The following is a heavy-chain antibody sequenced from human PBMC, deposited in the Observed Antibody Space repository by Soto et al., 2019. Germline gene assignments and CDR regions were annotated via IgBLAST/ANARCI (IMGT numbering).Heavy chain of an antibody. V-gene: IGHV4-4*02. Sequence: QVQLQESGPGLVKPSGTLSLTCAVSGDSVSSPYYWCWVRRPPGKGLEWIGEVFHTGTTSYNPSLRSRVTISMDKSTNHFSLDLSSVTAADTAVYYCARSAGWYAVQSWGPGTLVIVSS. J-gene: IGHJ5*02. CDR1: GDSVSSPYY. D-gene: IGHD6-19*01. CDR2: VFHTGTT. CDR3: ARSAGWYAVQS.